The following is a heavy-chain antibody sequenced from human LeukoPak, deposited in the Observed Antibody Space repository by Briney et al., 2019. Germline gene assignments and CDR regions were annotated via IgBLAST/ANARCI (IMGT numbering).Heavy chain of an antibody. CDR1: GFTFDDYA. J-gene: IGHJ4*02. CDR3: AKDGEDFWSGYYTGY. CDR2: ISGSGGST. V-gene: IGHV3-23*01. Sequence: GGSLRLSCAASGFTFDDYAMHWVRQAPGKGLEWVSAISGSGGSTYYADSVKGRFTISRDNSKNTLYLQMNSLRAEDTAVYYCAKDGEDFWSGYYTGYWGQGTLVTVSS. D-gene: IGHD3-3*01.